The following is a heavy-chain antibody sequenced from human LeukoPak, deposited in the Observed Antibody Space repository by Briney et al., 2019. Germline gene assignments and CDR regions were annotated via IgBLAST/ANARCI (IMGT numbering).Heavy chain of an antibody. CDR1: GGSISSGDYY. J-gene: IGHJ5*02. Sequence: SETLSLTCTVSGGSISSGDYYWSRIRQPPGKGLEWIGYIYYSGSTYYNPSLKSRVTISVDTSKNQFSLKLSSVTAADTAVYYCARERYYYDSSGYYGINWFDPWGQGTLVTVSS. CDR3: ARERYYYDSSGYYGINWFDP. D-gene: IGHD3-22*01. CDR2: IYYSGST. V-gene: IGHV4-30-4*01.